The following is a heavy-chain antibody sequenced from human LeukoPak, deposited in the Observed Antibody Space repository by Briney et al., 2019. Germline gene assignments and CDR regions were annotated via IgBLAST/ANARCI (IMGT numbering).Heavy chain of an antibody. CDR2: IKQDGSEK. Sequence: PGGSLRLSCAASGFTFSSCWMSWVRQAPGKGLEWVANIKQDGSEKYYVDSVKGRFTISRDNAKNSLYLQMNSLRAEDTAVYYCARDWGNDFWSGYLNWGQGTLVTVSS. D-gene: IGHD3-3*01. J-gene: IGHJ4*02. V-gene: IGHV3-7*01. CDR3: ARDWGNDFWSGYLN. CDR1: GFTFSSCW.